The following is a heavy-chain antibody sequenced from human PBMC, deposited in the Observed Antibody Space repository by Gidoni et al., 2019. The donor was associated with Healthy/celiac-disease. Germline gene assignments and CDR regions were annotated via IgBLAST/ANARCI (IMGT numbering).Heavy chain of an antibody. CDR1: GSTFSSYA. CDR2: ISGSGGST. J-gene: IGHJ4*02. D-gene: IGHD6-19*01. Sequence: EVQLLESGGGLVQPGGSLRLSCAASGSTFSSYAMSWVRQAPGKGLEGVSAISGSGGSTYYADSVKGRFTISRDNSKNTLYLQMNSLRAEDTAVYYCATSGGGWYLNYFDYWGQGTLVTVSS. CDR3: ATSGGGWYLNYFDY. V-gene: IGHV3-23*01.